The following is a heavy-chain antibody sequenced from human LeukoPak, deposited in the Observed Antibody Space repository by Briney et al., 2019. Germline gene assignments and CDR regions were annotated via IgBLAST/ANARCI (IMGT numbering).Heavy chain of an antibody. CDR1: GFTFSSYA. CDR3: ARDGSFGELDY. V-gene: IGHV3-33*08. CDR2: IWYDGSNK. Sequence: GRSLRLSCAASGFTFSSYAMHWVRQAPGKGLEWVAVIWYDGSNKYYADSVKGRFTISRDNSKNTLYLQMNSLRAEDTAVYYCARDGSFGELDYWGQGTLVTVSS. J-gene: IGHJ4*02. D-gene: IGHD3-10*01.